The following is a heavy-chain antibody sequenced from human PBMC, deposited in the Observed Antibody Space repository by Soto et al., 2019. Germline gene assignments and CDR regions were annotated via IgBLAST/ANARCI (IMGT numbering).Heavy chain of an antibody. V-gene: IGHV3-23*01. CDR2: ISGSGGST. Sequence: GGALRGSCAASGVTCSSHAMNWVRQAPGEGLEWVSAISGSGGSTNYADSVKGRFTISRDNSKNTLYLQMNSLRAEDTAIYYCAKGEYQFRGSSDYWGQAPLVTVSS. D-gene: IGHD3-16*01. J-gene: IGHJ4*02. CDR1: GVTCSSHA. CDR3: AKGEYQFRGSSDY.